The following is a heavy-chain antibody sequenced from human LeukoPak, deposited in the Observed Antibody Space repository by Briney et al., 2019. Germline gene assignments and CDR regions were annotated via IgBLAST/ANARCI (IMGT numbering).Heavy chain of an antibody. D-gene: IGHD6-19*01. CDR2: IYHSGST. Sequence: PSETLSLTCAVSGYSISSGYYWGWIRQPPGKGLEWIGSIYHSGSTNYNPSLKSRVTISVDTSKNQFSLKLSSVTAADTAVYYCAGAGYNSAWAYFDYWGQGTLVTVSS. J-gene: IGHJ4*02. V-gene: IGHV4-38-2*01. CDR1: GYSISSGYY. CDR3: AGAGYNSAWAYFDY.